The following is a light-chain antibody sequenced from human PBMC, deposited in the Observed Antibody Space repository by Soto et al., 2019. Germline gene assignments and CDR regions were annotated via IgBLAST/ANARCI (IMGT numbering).Light chain of an antibody. V-gene: IGLV2-8*01. CDR1: SSDVGGYNY. CDR3: SSYAGSNNSGV. J-gene: IGLJ1*01. Sequence: QSALTQPPSASGSPGQSVTISCTGTSSDVGGYNYVSWYQQHPGKAPKLMIYEVSKRPSGVPDRFSGSKSVNTASLTVSGLQGEDEADYYGSSYAGSNNSGVFGTGTKRTVL. CDR2: EVS.